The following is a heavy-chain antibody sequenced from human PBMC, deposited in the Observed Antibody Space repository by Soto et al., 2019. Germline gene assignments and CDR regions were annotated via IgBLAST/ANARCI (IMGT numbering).Heavy chain of an antibody. J-gene: IGHJ4*02. Sequence: QVQLVESGGGVVQPGRSLRLSCAASGFTFSSYGMHWVRQAPGKGLEWVAVIWYDGSNKYYPDSVKGRFTISRDNSKNTLYLQMNSLRAEDTAVYYCARAVVDYGGNPLDYWGQGTLVTVSS. CDR3: ARAVVDYGGNPLDY. CDR2: IWYDGSNK. CDR1: GFTFSSYG. D-gene: IGHD4-17*01. V-gene: IGHV3-33*01.